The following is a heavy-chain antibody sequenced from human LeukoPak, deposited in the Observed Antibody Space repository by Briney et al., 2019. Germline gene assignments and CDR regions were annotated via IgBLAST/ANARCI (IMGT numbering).Heavy chain of an antibody. Sequence: GASVKVSCKASGYTFTYRYLHWVRQAPGQALEWMGWITPFNGNTNYAQKSQDRVTITRDRSMSTAYMELSSLRSEDTAMYYCASLTGTRGAFDAFDIWGQGTMVTVSS. J-gene: IGHJ3*02. CDR1: GYTFTYRY. V-gene: IGHV1-45*02. CDR3: ASLTGTRGAFDAFDI. CDR2: ITPFNGNT. D-gene: IGHD1-7*01.